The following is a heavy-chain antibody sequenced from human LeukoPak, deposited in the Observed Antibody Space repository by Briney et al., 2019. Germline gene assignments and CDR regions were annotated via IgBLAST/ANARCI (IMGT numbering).Heavy chain of an antibody. CDR1: GASISVYY. V-gene: IGHV4-59*12. CDR3: TIGSISFHY. CDR2: TSYSGST. D-gene: IGHD2/OR15-2a*01. Sequence: PSETLSLTCAVSGASISVYYCSWIRQPPGKGLEWIGSTSYSGSTNYNPSLKSRVTISIDTSKNQFSLNLNSVTAADTALYYCTIGSISFHYRGQGALVTVSS. J-gene: IGHJ4*02.